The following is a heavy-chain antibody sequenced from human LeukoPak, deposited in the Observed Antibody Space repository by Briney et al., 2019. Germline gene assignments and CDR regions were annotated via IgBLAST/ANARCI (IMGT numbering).Heavy chain of an antibody. CDR3: AREEMTTVTTLIDY. CDR2: IYHSGST. V-gene: IGHV4-38-2*02. J-gene: IGHJ4*02. Sequence: SETLSLTCTVSGYSISSGYYWGWIRQPPGKGLEWIGSIYHSGSTYYNPSLKSRVTISVDTSKNQFSLKLSSVTAADTAVYYCAREEMTTVTTLIDYWGQGTLVTVSS. CDR1: GYSISSGYY. D-gene: IGHD4-17*01.